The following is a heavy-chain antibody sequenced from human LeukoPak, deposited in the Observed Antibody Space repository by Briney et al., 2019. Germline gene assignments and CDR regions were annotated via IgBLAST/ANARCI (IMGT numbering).Heavy chain of an antibody. J-gene: IGHJ4*02. CDR2: IKQDGSEK. V-gene: IGHV3-7*01. CDR3: ARGRGNSSSWYWDY. CDR1: GFTFSSYW. D-gene: IGHD6-13*01. Sequence: GGSLRLSCAASGFTFSSYWMTWIRQAPGRWLEWVANIKQDGSEKYYVDSAKGRFTISRDNGKKSLYLQMNSLRVEDTAVYYCARGRGNSSSWYWDYWGQGTLVTASS.